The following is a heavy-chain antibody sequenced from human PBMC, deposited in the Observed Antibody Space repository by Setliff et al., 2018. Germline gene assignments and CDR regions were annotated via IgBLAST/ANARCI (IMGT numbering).Heavy chain of an antibody. CDR2: IYTSWST. J-gene: IGHJ3*02. Sequence: SETLSLTCTVSDDSISSRHYYWSWIRQPAGKGLEWLGQIYTSWSTNYNPSLKGRATISVDTSNNQFSLKLTSVTAADTAVYYCARDGGDGYGVDAYAGGGFDIWGQGTMVTVSS. CDR1: DDSISSRHYY. D-gene: IGHD4-17*01. V-gene: IGHV4-61*09. CDR3: ARDGGDGYGVDAYAGGGFDI.